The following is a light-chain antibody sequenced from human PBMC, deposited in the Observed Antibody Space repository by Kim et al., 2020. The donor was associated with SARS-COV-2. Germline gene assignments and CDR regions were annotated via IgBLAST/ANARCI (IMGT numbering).Light chain of an antibody. Sequence: AIQMTQSPSSLSASVGDRVTVTCRASQAIGNNLGWYQQKPGRAPKLLIYAASTLQSGVPSRFSGSGSGTDFTLTISSLQPEDFAIYYCLQDYSYPRTFGQGTKVDIK. CDR1: QAIGNN. CDR2: AAS. V-gene: IGKV1-6*01. J-gene: IGKJ1*01. CDR3: LQDYSYPRT.